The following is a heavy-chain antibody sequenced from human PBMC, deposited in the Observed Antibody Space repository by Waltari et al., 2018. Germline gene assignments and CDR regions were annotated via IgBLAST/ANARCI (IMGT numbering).Heavy chain of an antibody. J-gene: IGHJ4*02. CDR1: GFSFSIYP. CDR3: ASLASI. V-gene: IGHV3-21*02. CDR2: ISVNSEYI. D-gene: IGHD3-3*02. Sequence: EVQLVESGGGLVKPGGSLRLSCAASGFSFSIYPRSWVRQAPGKGVEWVAFISVNSEYIFYADSVRGRFTISRDNAKNSLYLQMNSLTAEDTGVYYCASLASIWGQGTLVTVSS.